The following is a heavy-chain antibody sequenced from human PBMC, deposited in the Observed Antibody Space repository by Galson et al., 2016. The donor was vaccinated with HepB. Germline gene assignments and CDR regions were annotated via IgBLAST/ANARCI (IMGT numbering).Heavy chain of an antibody. J-gene: IGHJ4*02. Sequence: SLRLSCAASGFTVSSNYMTWVRQAPGKGLEYVSVIYSGGTTYYADSVKGRFTISRDNSKNTLFLQMNTLRAEGTAVYYCARGVYGDHGWFDYWGQGTLVTVSS. D-gene: IGHD4-17*01. V-gene: IGHV3-66*02. CDR1: GFTVSSNY. CDR2: IYSGGTT. CDR3: ARGVYGDHGWFDY.